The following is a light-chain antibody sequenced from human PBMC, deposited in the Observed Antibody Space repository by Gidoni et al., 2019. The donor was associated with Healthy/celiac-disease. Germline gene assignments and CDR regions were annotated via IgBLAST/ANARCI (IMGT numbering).Light chain of an antibody. CDR3: QQYGSPPLT. V-gene: IGKV3-20*01. Sequence: VLTEAPGTLSLSPGERATLSCRASQSVSSSYLAWYQQQPGQAPRPLIYGASSRATGIPDRFSGSGSGTDFTLTISRLEPEDFAVYYCQQYGSPPLTFGGGTKVEIK. CDR2: GAS. J-gene: IGKJ4*01. CDR1: QSVSSSY.